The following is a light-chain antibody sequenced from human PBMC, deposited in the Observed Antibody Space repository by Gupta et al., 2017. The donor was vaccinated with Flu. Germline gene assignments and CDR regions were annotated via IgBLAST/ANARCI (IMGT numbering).Light chain of an antibody. CDR3: MQALQTPPT. CDR1: QSLLHSNGYNY. V-gene: IGKV2-28*01. CDR2: LGS. J-gene: IGKJ2*01. Sequence: DLVMTQSPLSLPVTSGEPASISCRSSQSLLHSNGYNYLDWYLQKPGQSPQLLIYLGSNRASGIPDRFSGSGSGTDFTLKISRVEADDVVVYYCMQALQTPPTFGQGTKLEIK.